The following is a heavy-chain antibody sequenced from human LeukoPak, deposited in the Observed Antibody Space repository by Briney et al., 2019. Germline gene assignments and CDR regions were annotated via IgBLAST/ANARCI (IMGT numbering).Heavy chain of an antibody. D-gene: IGHD3-22*01. Sequence: SETLSLTCAVSGGSLSSSSYYWAWIRQPPGKGLEWIGSIYHDGSTYYNPSLKSRVTISVDTSKNQFSLKLSSVTAADTAVYYCARHRDSSGFFFDYWGQGTLVTVSS. CDR2: IYHDGST. V-gene: IGHV4-39*01. CDR1: GGSLSSSSYY. J-gene: IGHJ4*02. CDR3: ARHRDSSGFFFDY.